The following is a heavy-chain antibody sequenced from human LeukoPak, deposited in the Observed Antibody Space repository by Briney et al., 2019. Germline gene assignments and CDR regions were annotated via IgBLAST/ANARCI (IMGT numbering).Heavy chain of an antibody. J-gene: IGHJ3*02. CDR3: ARGSTHYDYVWGSYRYRGAFDI. CDR2: INPNSGGT. V-gene: IGHV1-2*02. CDR1: GYTFTGYY. D-gene: IGHD3-16*02. Sequence: ASVKVSCKASGYTFTGYYMHWVRQAPGQGLEWMGWINPNSGGTNYAQKFQGRVTMTRDTSISTAYMELSRLRSDDTAVYYCARGSTHYDYVWGSYRYRGAFDIWGQGTMVTVSS.